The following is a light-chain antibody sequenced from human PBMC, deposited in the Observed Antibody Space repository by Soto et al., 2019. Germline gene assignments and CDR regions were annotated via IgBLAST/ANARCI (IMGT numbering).Light chain of an antibody. Sequence: EIVLTQSPVTLSLSPGERATLSCRASQSVSSYLAWYQQKFGQAPRLLIYDASNRATGIPARFSGSGSGTDFTLTINSLEPEDFAVYYCQQRANWPITFGQGTRLETK. J-gene: IGKJ5*01. V-gene: IGKV3-11*01. CDR2: DAS. CDR3: QQRANWPIT. CDR1: QSVSSY.